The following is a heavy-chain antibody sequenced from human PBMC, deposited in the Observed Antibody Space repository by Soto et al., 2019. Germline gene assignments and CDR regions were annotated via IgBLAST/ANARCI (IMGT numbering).Heavy chain of an antibody. CDR3: ARTHYSSSSFLGWYYYYGMDV. D-gene: IGHD6-6*01. CDR2: IWYDGSNK. V-gene: IGHV3-33*01. J-gene: IGHJ6*02. Sequence: PGGSLRLSCAASGFTFSSYGMHWVRQAPGKGLEWVAVIWYDGSNKYYADSVKGRFTISRDNSKNTLYLQMNSLRAEDTAVYYCARTHYSSSSFLGWYYYYGMDVWGQGTTVTVSS. CDR1: GFTFSSYG.